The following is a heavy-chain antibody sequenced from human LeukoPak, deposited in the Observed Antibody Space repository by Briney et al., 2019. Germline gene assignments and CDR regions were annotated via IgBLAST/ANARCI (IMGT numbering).Heavy chain of an antibody. CDR1: GYSISSGYY. D-gene: IGHD3-22*01. V-gene: IGHV4-38-2*02. CDR3: AQGTYYYDSSGYPY. Sequence: PSETLSLTCTVSGYSISSGYYWGWIRQPPGKGLEWIGSIYHSGSTYYNPSLKSRVTISVDTSKNQFSLKLSSVTAADTAVYYCAQGTYYYDSSGYPYGGQETLVTFSS. J-gene: IGHJ4*02. CDR2: IYHSGST.